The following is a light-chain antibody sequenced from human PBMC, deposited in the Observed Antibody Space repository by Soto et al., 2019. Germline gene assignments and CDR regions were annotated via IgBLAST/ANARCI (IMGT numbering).Light chain of an antibody. Sequence: IVLTQSPGTLSLSPGERATLSCRASQSVSSSYLAWYQQKPGQAPRLLIYGASSRATGIPDRFSGSGSGTDFTLTISRLEPEDFAVYYCQQHDILPITFGQGTRLEIK. V-gene: IGKV3-20*01. J-gene: IGKJ5*01. CDR1: QSVSSSY. CDR3: QQHDILPIT. CDR2: GAS.